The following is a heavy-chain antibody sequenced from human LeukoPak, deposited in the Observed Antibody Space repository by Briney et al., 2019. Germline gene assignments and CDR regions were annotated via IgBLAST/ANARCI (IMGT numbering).Heavy chain of an antibody. J-gene: IGHJ3*02. CDR2: IYYSGST. Sequence: SETLSLTCTVSGGSISSYYWSWIRQPPGKGLEWIGYIYYSGSTNCNPSLKSRVTISVDTSKNQFSLKLSSVTAADTAVYYCARDLRYCSGGSCYDAFDIWGQGTMVTVSS. V-gene: IGHV4-59*01. CDR1: GGSISSYY. CDR3: ARDLRYCSGGSCYDAFDI. D-gene: IGHD2-15*01.